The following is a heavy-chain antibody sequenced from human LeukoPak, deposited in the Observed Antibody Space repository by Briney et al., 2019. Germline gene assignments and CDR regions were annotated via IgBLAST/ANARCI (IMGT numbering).Heavy chain of an antibody. V-gene: IGHV3-74*01. J-gene: IGHJ4*02. CDR1: GFTLSGSW. D-gene: IGHD3-10*01. Sequence: GGSLTLSCAASGFTLSGSWMHWVRHSRGKGLVWVSRIKGEGIETNCADSVRGRFTVSRDHAENTLFLQMNSLRAEDACVFFCDRDVVLGSGSCASGGQGTLVSVSS. CDR2: IKGEGIET. CDR3: DRDVVLGSGSCAS.